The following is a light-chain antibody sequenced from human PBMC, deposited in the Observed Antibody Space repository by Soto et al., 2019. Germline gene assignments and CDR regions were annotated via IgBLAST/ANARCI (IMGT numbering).Light chain of an antibody. J-gene: IGKJ1*01. CDR2: SAS. CDR3: QHYERSVWT. V-gene: IGKV3-20*01. Sequence: EIVLTQSPGTLSLSPGDRATLSCWASQSVKNNFLAWYQMKPGQAPRLLFDSASNRATGIPDRFSGSGFGTDFTLTINRLEPEDSAVYYCQHYERSVWTFGQGTKVDIK. CDR1: QSVKNNF.